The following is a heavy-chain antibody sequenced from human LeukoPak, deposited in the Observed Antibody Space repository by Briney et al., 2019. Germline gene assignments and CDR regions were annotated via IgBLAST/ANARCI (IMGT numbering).Heavy chain of an antibody. CDR2: INPNSGGT. V-gene: IGHV1-2*02. J-gene: IGHJ4*01. Sequence: GASVKVSCKASGYTFTGYYMHWVRQAPGQGLEWMGWINPNSGGTNYAQKFQGRVTMTRDTSTSTAYMDLRSLRSDDTAVYYCARDGVSGHFDYWGRGTLVTVSS. CDR1: GYTFTGYY. CDR3: ARDGVSGHFDY. D-gene: IGHD3-3*01.